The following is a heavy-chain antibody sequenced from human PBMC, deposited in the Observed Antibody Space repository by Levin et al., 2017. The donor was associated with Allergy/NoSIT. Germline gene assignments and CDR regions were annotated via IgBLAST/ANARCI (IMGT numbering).Heavy chain of an antibody. V-gene: IGHV1-8*01. J-gene: IGHJ4*02. CDR3: ARALASYSSGWYRYFGVPADYPDFDY. D-gene: IGHD6-19*01. CDR1: GYTFTSYD. CDR2: MNPNSGNT. Sequence: ASVKVSCKASGYTFTSYDINWVRQATGQGLEWMGWMNPNSGNTGYAQKFQGRVTMTRNTSISTAYMELSSLRSEDTAVYYCARALASYSSGWYRYFGVPADYPDFDYWGQGTLVTVSS.